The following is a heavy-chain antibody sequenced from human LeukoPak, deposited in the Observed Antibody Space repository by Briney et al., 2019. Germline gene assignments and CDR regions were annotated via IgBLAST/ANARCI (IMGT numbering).Heavy chain of an antibody. Sequence: GGSLRLSCAASGFTFSSYSMNWVRQAPGKGLEWVSYISSSSSTIYYADSVKGRFTISRDNAKNSLYLQMNSLRAEDTAVYYCARFGGGGYDGLGLLDYWGQGTLVTVSS. V-gene: IGHV3-48*04. CDR2: ISSSSSTI. CDR3: ARFGGGGYDGLGLLDY. CDR1: GFTFSSYS. J-gene: IGHJ4*02. D-gene: IGHD5-12*01.